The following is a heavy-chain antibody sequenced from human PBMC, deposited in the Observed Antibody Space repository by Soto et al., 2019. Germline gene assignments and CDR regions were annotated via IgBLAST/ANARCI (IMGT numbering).Heavy chain of an antibody. D-gene: IGHD3-3*01. CDR1: GFAFSAYA. J-gene: IGHJ4*02. Sequence: DVQLLESGGSLVQPGGSLRLSCSASGFAFSAYAMSWVRQAPQKGLEWVSGIGGGGHDTRYGDSVKGRFNISRDNSRNSVYLQMNRLTAEDTAVYYCAKHPIFGVVTHYYAHWGRGILVTVSS. V-gene: IGHV3-23*01. CDR2: IGGGGHDT. CDR3: AKHPIFGVVTHYYAH.